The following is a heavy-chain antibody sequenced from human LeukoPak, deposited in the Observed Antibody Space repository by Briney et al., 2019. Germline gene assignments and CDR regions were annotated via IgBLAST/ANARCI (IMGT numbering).Heavy chain of an antibody. CDR2: ISGGGATT. D-gene: IGHD2-21*02. CDR3: ARARGDSPHYFFDS. CDR1: GFTFSSYA. V-gene: IGHV3-23*01. Sequence: SGGSLRLSCAASGFTFSSYAMSWVRQAPGQGLECVSVISGGGATTYFADSVKGRFTISRDNSKNTPYVQINNLRAEDTALYYCARARGDSPHYFFDSWGQGTLVTASS. J-gene: IGHJ4*02.